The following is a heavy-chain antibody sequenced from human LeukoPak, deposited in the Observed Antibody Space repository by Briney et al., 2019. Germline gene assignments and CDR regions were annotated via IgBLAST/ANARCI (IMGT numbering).Heavy chain of an antibody. J-gene: IGHJ4*02. D-gene: IGHD6-19*01. CDR1: GFTFSRNW. CDR2: IKQDGSEK. Sequence: GGSLRLSCAASGFTFSRNWMNWVRQAPGKGLEWVANIKQDGSEKYYVDSVKGRFTISRDNAKNSLYLQMNSLRAEDTAVYYCARDLLAVAATGIGFDDWGQGTLVTVSS. V-gene: IGHV3-7*01. CDR3: ARDLLAVAATGIGFDD.